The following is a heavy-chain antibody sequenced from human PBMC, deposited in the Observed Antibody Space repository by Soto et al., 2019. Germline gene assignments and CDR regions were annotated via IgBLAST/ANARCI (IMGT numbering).Heavy chain of an antibody. CDR1: GGTFSPYT. D-gene: IGHD3-10*01. V-gene: IGHV1-69*08. Sequence: QVQLVQSGAEVKKPGSSVKVSCKASGGTFSPYTVNWVRQAPGQGLEWMGRIIPFLGVTNYAQKFQARVTLTADTSTPTAYMELSGLRFADTAVYYCARDWESTVSTWSFGAFWGRGTLVTVSS. J-gene: IGHJ4*02. CDR2: IIPFLGVT. CDR3: ARDWESTVSTWSFGAF.